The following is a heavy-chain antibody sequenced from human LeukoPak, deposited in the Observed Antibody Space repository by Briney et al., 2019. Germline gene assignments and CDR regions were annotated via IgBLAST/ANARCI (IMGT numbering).Heavy chain of an antibody. Sequence: GGSLRLSCAASGFTFSSYAMHWVRQAPGKGLEWVAVISYDGSNKYYADSVKGRFTISRDNSKNTLYLQMNSLKTEDTAVYYCTTDPWYNWNYEVAFDIWGQGTMVTVSS. D-gene: IGHD1-7*01. CDR2: ISYDGSNK. CDR3: TTDPWYNWNYEVAFDI. V-gene: IGHV3-30-3*01. CDR1: GFTFSSYA. J-gene: IGHJ3*02.